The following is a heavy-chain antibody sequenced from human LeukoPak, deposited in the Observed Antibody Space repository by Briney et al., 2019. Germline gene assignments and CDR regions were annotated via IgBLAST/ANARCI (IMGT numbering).Heavy chain of an antibody. Sequence: PGGSLRLSCAASGFNFSSYEMNWVRQAPGKGLEWVSYISSTGITIYYADSVKGRFTISRDNAKNSLYLQMNSLRAEDTAVYYCAKDPDFWSGYSDNWFDPWGQGTLVTVSS. D-gene: IGHD3-3*01. CDR2: ISSTGITI. J-gene: IGHJ5*02. V-gene: IGHV3-48*03. CDR1: GFNFSSYE. CDR3: AKDPDFWSGYSDNWFDP.